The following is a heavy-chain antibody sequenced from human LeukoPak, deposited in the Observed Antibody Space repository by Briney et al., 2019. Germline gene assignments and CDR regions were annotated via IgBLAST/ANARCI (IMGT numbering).Heavy chain of an antibody. Sequence: KPSETLSLTCAVYGGSFSGYYWSWIRQPRGKGLEWSGEINHSGSTNYNPSLKSRVTISVDTSKNQFSLKLSSVTAADTAVYYCARQFTTYDYVWGSYRYYFDYWGQGTLVTVSS. V-gene: IGHV4-34*01. CDR1: GGSFSGYY. CDR3: ARQFTTYDYVWGSYRYYFDY. CDR2: INHSGST. D-gene: IGHD3-16*02. J-gene: IGHJ4*02.